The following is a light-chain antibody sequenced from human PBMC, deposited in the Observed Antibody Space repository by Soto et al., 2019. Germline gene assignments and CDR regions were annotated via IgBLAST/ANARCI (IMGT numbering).Light chain of an antibody. CDR2: KAS. J-gene: IGKJ1*01. CDR3: QQHESYPWT. CDR1: QSIGGS. Sequence: DIQMTQSPSTLSASVGDRVTITCRASQSIGGSLAWYQQKPGKAPNFLIYKASSLQSGVPSRFSGSISGTEFTLTISSLQPDDFAIYYCQQHESYPWTFGQGNKVEIK. V-gene: IGKV1-5*03.